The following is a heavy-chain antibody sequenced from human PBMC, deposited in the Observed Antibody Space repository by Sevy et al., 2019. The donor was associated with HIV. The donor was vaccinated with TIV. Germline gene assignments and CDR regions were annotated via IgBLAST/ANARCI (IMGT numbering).Heavy chain of an antibody. J-gene: IGHJ5*02. CDR2: FDPEDGET. V-gene: IGHV1-24*01. CDR1: GYTLTELS. D-gene: IGHD2-15*01. CDR3: ATNSRYFSGSTFYSAEGLFDP. Sequence: ASVKVSCKVSGYTLTELSMHWVRQAPGKGLEWMGGFDPEDGETVYAQTFQGRVTVTEDTSTDPAYMELSSLRSEDTAVYYCATNSRYFSGSTFYSAEGLFDPWGQGTLVTVSS.